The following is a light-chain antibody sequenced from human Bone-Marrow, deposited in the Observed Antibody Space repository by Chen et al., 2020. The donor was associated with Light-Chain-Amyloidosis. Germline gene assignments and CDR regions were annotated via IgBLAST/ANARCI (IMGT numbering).Light chain of an antibody. CDR3: ATYDDSLNGAA. J-gene: IGLJ2*01. CDR2: TNS. CDR1: SANICSNT. V-gene: IGLV1-44*01. Sequence: HSLLPPPPSASGTPGPRVPISCSGGSANICSNTVNWYQHPPGKAPKLLIHTNSYRPSGVPDRFSASKSGTSASLAISGLQSEDEADYYCATYDDSLNGAAFGGGTKLTVL.